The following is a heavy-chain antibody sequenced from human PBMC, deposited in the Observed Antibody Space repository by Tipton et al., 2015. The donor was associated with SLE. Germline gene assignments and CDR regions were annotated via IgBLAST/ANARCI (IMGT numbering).Heavy chain of an antibody. D-gene: IGHD1-26*01. J-gene: IGHJ4*02. Sequence: TLSLTCDVYDGSISGFAWSWIRQPPGQGLEWIGEMLYSGATYYNPSLKSRVTISVDTSKNQFSLKLSSVTAADTAVYYCAKDALPYFDYWGQGTLVTVSS. V-gene: IGHV4-34*12. CDR2: MLYSGAT. CDR3: AKDALPYFDY. CDR1: DGSISGFA.